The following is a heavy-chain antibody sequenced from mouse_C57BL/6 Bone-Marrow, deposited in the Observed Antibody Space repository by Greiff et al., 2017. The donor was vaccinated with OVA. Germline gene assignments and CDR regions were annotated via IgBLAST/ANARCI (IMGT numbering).Heavy chain of an antibody. V-gene: IGHV1-81*01. Sequence: QVHVKQSGAELARPGASVKLSCKASGYTFTSYGISWVKQRTGQGLEWIGEIYPRSGNTYYNEKFKGKATLTADKSSSTAYMELRSLTSEDSAVYFCATPGWAYWGQGTLVTVSA. J-gene: IGHJ3*01. CDR2: IYPRSGNT. CDR3: ATPGWAY. CDR1: GYTFTSYG.